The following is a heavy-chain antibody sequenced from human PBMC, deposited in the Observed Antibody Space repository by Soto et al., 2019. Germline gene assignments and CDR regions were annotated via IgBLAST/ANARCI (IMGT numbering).Heavy chain of an antibody. CDR1: GFTFSSYG. CDR2: ISYDGSNK. CDR3: AKDRGAYRYYGMDV. V-gene: IGHV3-30*18. Sequence: GGSLRLSCAASGFTFSSYGMHWVRQAPGKGLEWVAVISYDGSNKYYADSVKGRFTISRDNSKNTLYLQMNSLRAEDTAVYYCAKDRGAYRYYGMDVWGQGTTVTVSS. J-gene: IGHJ6*02. D-gene: IGHD1-26*01.